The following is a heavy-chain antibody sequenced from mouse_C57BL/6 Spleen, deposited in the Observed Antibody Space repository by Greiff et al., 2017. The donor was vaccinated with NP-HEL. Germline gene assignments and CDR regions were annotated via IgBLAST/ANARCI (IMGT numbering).Heavy chain of an antibody. CDR3: ARGDDYDGASWFAY. CDR1: GYAFSSSW. Sequence: VQLQQSGPELVKPGASVKISCKASGYAFSSSWMNWVKQRPGKGLEWIGRIYPGDGDTNYNGKFKGKATLTADKSSSTAYMQLSSLTSEDSAVYFCARGDDYDGASWFAYWGQGTLVTVSA. CDR2: IYPGDGDT. J-gene: IGHJ3*01. D-gene: IGHD2-4*01. V-gene: IGHV1-82*01.